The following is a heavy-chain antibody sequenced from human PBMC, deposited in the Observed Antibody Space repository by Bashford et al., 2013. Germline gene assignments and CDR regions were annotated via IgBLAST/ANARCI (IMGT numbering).Heavy chain of an antibody. Sequence: GGSLRLSCAASGFSFSPFIMNWVRQAPGKGMEWVATISGDGLSIHYADSVRGRFIISRDNSKNTLYLQMNSLRVEDTAIYFCVKDDPKPGNSFDSWGRGTLVTVSS. CDR3: VKDDPKPGNSFDS. J-gene: IGHJ5*01. D-gene: IGHD1-1*01. CDR2: ISGDGLSI. CDR1: GFSFSPFI. V-gene: IGHV3-23*01.